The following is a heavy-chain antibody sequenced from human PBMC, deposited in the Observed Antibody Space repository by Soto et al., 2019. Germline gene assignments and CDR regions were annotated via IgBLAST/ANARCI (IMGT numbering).Heavy chain of an antibody. CDR3: ARSDYYEDTGTFEY. CDR2: ISGKNGNT. V-gene: IGHV1-18*04. D-gene: IGHD4-17*01. J-gene: IGHJ4*02. Sequence: ASVKVSCKASGYSFSDFGITWVRQAPGQGLEWMGWISGKNGNTNYARKDQGRVTLTADTSTSTAYMEMRALTSDDTATYYCARSDYYEDTGTFEYWGQGTPVTVSS. CDR1: GYSFSDFG.